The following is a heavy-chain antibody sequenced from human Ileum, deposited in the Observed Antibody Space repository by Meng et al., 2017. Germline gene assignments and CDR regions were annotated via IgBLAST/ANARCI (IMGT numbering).Heavy chain of an antibody. D-gene: IGHD2-15*01. J-gene: IGHJ5*01. CDR1: GSMFSRPW. CDR2: IKREGSER. V-gene: IGHV3-7*01. CDR3: VGLIGYCSGRSCSTWFES. Sequence: GESLKISCVGSGSMFSRPWMSWVRQSPGRGLEWVANIKREGSERNYVDSVTGRFTISRDNAKNSLYLQMNSLGVDDTAVYYCVGLIGYCSGRSCSTWFESWGQGTLVTVSS.